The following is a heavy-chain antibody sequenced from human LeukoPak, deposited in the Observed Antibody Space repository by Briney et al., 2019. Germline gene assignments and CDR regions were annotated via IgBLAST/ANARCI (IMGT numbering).Heavy chain of an antibody. CDR3: ARGFAPAYSFVVFDY. J-gene: IGHJ4*02. V-gene: IGHV3-53*01. D-gene: IGHD5-18*01. CDR2: LYTGGAT. CDR1: GFTVSNNY. Sequence: PGGSLRLSCSASGFTVSNNYMIWVRQAPGKGLEWVSLLYTGGATNYADSVKGRFTISRDTSKNSVSLHMSSLRAEDTSLYYCARGFAPAYSFVVFDYWGQGTLVTVSS.